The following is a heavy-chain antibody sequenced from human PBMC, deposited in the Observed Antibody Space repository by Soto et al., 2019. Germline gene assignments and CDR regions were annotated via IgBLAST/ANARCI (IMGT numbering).Heavy chain of an antibody. CDR3: ARDPRKLVHYYDSSRFYSPDY. D-gene: IGHD3-22*01. CDR2: ISAYNGNT. CDR1: GYTFTNFG. J-gene: IGHJ4*02. Sequence: ASVKVSCKASGYTFTNFGVNWLRQAPGQGLEWMGWISAYNGNTYYAQKFQDRVTMTTDTSTSTAYMELRSLRADDTATYYCARDPRKLVHYYDSSRFYSPDYWGQGSLVTVSS. V-gene: IGHV1-18*01.